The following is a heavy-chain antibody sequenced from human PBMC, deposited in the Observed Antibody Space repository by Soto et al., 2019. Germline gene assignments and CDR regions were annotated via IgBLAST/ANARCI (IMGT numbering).Heavy chain of an antibody. V-gene: IGHV3-30*18. J-gene: IGHJ6*02. CDR2: ISYDGSNK. D-gene: IGHD6-19*01. CDR3: AKDIERKIAVAGQDYGMDV. CDR1: GFTFSSYG. Sequence: GGSLRLSCAASGFTFSSYGMHWVRQAPGKGLEWVAVISYDGSNKYYADSVKGRFTNSRDNSKNTLYLQMNSLRAEDTAVYYCAKDIERKIAVAGQDYGMDVWGQGTTVTVSS.